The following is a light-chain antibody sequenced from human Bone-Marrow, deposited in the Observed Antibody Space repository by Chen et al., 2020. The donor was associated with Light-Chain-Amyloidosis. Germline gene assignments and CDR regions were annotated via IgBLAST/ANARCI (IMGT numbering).Light chain of an antibody. Sequence: EIVLTQSPGTLSLSPGEGANLSCRASQTISSNYLTWYQQKFGQAPRLLIYGSSSRATGIPDRFTGSGSGTDFTLTISSLQSEDFAVYYCQQYNNWPPWTFGQGTKVEIK. CDR2: GSS. CDR3: QQYNNWPPWT. J-gene: IGKJ1*01. CDR1: QTISSNY. V-gene: IGKV3-20*01.